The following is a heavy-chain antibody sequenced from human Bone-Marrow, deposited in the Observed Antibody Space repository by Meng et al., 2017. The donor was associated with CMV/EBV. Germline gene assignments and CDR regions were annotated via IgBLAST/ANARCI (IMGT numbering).Heavy chain of an antibody. CDR1: GGTFTNYA. D-gene: IGHD3-10*01. J-gene: IGHJ4*02. CDR3: ARASYYGSGSYYHFDS. CDR2: IIPMYATA. Sequence: SVKVSCKASGGTFTNYAISWVRQAPGEGLEWMGGIIPMYATANYAERFQGRVTITTDESASTAYMELSSLRSEDTAVYYCARASYYGSGSYYHFDSCGQGTPVTVSS. V-gene: IGHV1-69*05.